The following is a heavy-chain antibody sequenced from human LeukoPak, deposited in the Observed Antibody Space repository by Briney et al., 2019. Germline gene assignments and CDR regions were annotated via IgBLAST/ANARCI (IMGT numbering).Heavy chain of an antibody. CDR2: INPSGGST. Sequence: ASVKVACKASGYTFTSYYMHWVRQAPGQGLERMGIINPSGGSTSYAQKFQGRVTMTRDTSTSTVYMELSSLRSEDTAVYYCARAAPYDSSGHAFDYWGQGTLVTVSS. J-gene: IGHJ4*02. D-gene: IGHD3-22*01. CDR3: ARAAPYDSSGHAFDY. CDR1: GYTFTSYY. V-gene: IGHV1-46*01.